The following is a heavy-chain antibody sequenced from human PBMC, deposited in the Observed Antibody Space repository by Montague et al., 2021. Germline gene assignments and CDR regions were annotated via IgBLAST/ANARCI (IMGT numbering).Heavy chain of an antibody. J-gene: IGHJ4*02. D-gene: IGHD5-12*01. CDR3: AHRQGGYDLWY. Sequence: PALVKPTQTLTLTCTFSGFSLSTSGVGVGWIRQPPGKALEWLALIYWDDDKRYSPSLKSRLTITKDISKNQVVLTMTNMDPVDTATYYCAHRQGGYDLWYWGQGTLVTVSS. CDR1: GFSLSTSGVG. CDR2: IYWDDDK. V-gene: IGHV2-5*02.